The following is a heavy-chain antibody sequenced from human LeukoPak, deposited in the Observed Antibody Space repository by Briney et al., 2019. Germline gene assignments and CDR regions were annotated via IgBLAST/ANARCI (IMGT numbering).Heavy chain of an antibody. CDR1: GGSFSGYY. Sequence: SETLSLTCAVYGGSFSGYYWSWIRQPPGKGLEWIGEINHSGSTNYNPSLKSRVTISVDTSKNQFSLKLSSVTAADTAVYYCARLLRVFDYWGQGTLVTVSS. D-gene: IGHD4-17*01. V-gene: IGHV4-34*01. CDR3: ARLLRVFDY. CDR2: INHSGST. J-gene: IGHJ4*02.